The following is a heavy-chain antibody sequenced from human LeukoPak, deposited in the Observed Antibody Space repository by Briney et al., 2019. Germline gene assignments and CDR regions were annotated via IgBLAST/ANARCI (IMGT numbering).Heavy chain of an antibody. V-gene: IGHV3-7*01. D-gene: IGHD3-10*01. CDR1: GFTFSSYW. Sequence: GGSLRLSCAASGFTFSSYWMSWVRQAPGKGLEWVANIKQDGSEKYYADSVKGRFTISRDNAKNSLYLQMNSLRAEDTAVYYCASVGGTYSSGSPPYFDYWGQGTLVTVSS. CDR3: ASVGGTYSSGSPPYFDY. CDR2: IKQDGSEK. J-gene: IGHJ4*02.